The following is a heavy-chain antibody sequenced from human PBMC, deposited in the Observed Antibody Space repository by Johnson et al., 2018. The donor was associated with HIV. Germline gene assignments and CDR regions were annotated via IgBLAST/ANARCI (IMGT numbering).Heavy chain of an antibody. CDR3: ARDSTPWGGDYVGYAVDI. CDR2: ISSSGSTI. J-gene: IGHJ3*02. CDR1: AFTFSDYY. D-gene: IGHD4-17*01. Sequence: QVQLVESGGGLVQPGGSLRLSCAASAFTFSDYYMSWIRQAPGKGLECISYISSSGSTIYYADSVKGRFTISRDNAKNSLYLQMNSLRAEDTALYYCARDSTPWGGDYVGYAVDIRGEGTMVTVSS. V-gene: IGHV3-11*04.